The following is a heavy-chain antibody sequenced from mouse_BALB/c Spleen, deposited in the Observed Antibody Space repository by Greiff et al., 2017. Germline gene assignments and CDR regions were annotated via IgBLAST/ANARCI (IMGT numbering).Heavy chain of an antibody. J-gene: IGHJ4*01. CDR3: ARSYYGNSYAMDY. D-gene: IGHD2-10*01. V-gene: IGHV1-7*01. CDR1: GYTFTSYW. Sequence: QVQLQQSGAELAKPGASVKMSCKASGYTFTSYWMLWVKQRPGQGLEWIGYINPSTGYTEYNQKFKDKATLTADKSSSTAYMQLSSLTSEDSAVYYCARSYYGNSYAMDYWGQGTSVTVSS. CDR2: INPSTGYT.